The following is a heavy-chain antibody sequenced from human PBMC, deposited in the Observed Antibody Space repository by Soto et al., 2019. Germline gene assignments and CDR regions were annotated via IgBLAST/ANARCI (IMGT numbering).Heavy chain of an antibody. CDR3: AKDPRLRYYDILTGYRYDY. D-gene: IGHD3-9*01. CDR2: ISGSGGST. Sequence: GGSQRLSCAASGFTFRSYARSWVRQAPGKGLEWVSAISGSGGSTYYADSVKGRFTISRDNSKNTLYLQMNSLRAEDTAVYYCAKDPRLRYYDILTGYRYDYWGQGTLVTVSS. J-gene: IGHJ4*02. CDR1: GFTFRSYA. V-gene: IGHV3-23*01.